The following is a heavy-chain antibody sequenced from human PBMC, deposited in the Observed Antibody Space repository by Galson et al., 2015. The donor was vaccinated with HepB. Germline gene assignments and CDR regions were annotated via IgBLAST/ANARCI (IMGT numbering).Heavy chain of an antibody. CDR2: TWCDGSET. CDR3: ARDLALGTTIISDY. Sequence: SLRLSCAASGFTFNRFGMHWVRQAPGKGLEWVAVTWCDGSETYYASSVKGRFSISRDNSRNTLYLQMNSLRAEDTAIYYCARDLALGTTIISDYWGQGTLVTVSS. D-gene: IGHD1-7*01. CDR1: GFTFNRFG. V-gene: IGHV3-33*01. J-gene: IGHJ4*02.